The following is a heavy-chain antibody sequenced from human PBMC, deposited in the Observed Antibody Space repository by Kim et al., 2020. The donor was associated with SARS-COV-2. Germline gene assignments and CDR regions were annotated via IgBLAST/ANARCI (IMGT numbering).Heavy chain of an antibody. V-gene: IGHV4-39*07. CDR3: ARGAVSYYYDSSGYHDY. J-gene: IGHJ4*02. Sequence: LKSRVTISVDTSKNQFSLKLSSVTAADTAVYYCARGAVSYYYDSSGYHDYWGQGTLVTVSS. D-gene: IGHD3-22*01.